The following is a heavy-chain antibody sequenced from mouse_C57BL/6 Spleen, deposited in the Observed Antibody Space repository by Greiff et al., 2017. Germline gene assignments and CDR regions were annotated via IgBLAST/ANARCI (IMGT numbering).Heavy chain of an antibody. CDR1: GYTFTSYW. CDR2: INPSSGYT. Sequence: QVQLKQSGAELAKPGASVKLSCKASGYTFTSYWMHWVKQRPGQGLEWIGYINPSSGYTKYNQKFKDKATLPADKSSSTAYMQLSSLTYEDSAVYYCARDPLDYWGQGTTLTVSS. J-gene: IGHJ2*01. V-gene: IGHV1-7*01. CDR3: ARDPLDY.